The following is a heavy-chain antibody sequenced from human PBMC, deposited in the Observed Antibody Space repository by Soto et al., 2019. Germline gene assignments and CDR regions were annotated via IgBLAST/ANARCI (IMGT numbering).Heavy chain of an antibody. CDR2: ISYDGSNK. CDR1: GFTFSSYG. Sequence: PGGSLRLSCAASGFTFSSYGMHWVRQAPGKGLEWVAVISYDGSNKYYADSVKGRFTISRDNSKNTLYLQMNSLRAEDTAVYYCAKDDLPQYYYYGMDVWGQGTTVTVSS. V-gene: IGHV3-30*18. J-gene: IGHJ6*02. CDR3: AKDDLPQYYYYGMDV. D-gene: IGHD2-21*02.